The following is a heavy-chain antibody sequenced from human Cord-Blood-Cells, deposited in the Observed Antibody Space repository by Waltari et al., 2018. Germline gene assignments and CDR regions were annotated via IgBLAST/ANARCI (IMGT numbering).Heavy chain of an antibody. CDR3: ARLLGLGMDNRYFDL. CDR2: INHSGST. V-gene: IGHV4-34*01. CDR1: GGSFSGYY. D-gene: IGHD7-27*01. J-gene: IGHJ2*01. Sequence: QVQLQQWGAGLLKPSETLSLTCAVHGGSFSGYYWSWIRQPPGKGLEWIGEINHSGSTNYNPSLKSRVTISVDTSKNQFSLKLSSVTAADTAVYYCARLLGLGMDNRYFDLWGRGTLVTVSS.